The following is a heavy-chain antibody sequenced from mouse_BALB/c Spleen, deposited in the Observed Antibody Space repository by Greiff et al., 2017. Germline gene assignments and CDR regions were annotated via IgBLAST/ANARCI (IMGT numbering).Heavy chain of an antibody. CDR2: ISDGGSYT. J-gene: IGHJ4*01. V-gene: IGHV5-4*02. Sequence: DVKLVESGGGLVKPGGSLKLSCAASGFTFSDYYMYWVRQTPEKRLEWVATISDGGSYTYYPDSVKGRFTISRDNAKNNLYLQMSSLKSEDTAMYYCARNWDGAMDYWGQGTSVTVSS. CDR1: GFTFSDYY. CDR3: ARNWDGAMDY. D-gene: IGHD4-1*01.